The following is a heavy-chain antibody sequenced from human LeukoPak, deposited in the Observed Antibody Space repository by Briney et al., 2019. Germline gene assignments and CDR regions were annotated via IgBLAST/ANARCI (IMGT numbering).Heavy chain of an antibody. Sequence: ASVKVSCKASVYTFTGYYMHWVRQAPGQGLEWMGWINPNSGGTNYAQKFQGWVTMTRDTSISTAYMELSRLRSDDTAVYYCARGVPNYYYYGMDVWGKGTTVTVSS. V-gene: IGHV1-2*04. CDR2: INPNSGGT. CDR1: VYTFTGYY. J-gene: IGHJ6*04. CDR3: ARGVPNYYYYGMDV. D-gene: IGHD5/OR15-5a*01.